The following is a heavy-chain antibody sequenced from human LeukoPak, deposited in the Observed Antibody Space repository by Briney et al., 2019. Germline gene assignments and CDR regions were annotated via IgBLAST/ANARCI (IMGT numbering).Heavy chain of an antibody. V-gene: IGHV4-4*07. Sequence: ASETLSLTCTVSGGSIRSYYWSWIRQPAGKGLEWIGRVYSSGSTDYNPSLKSRVTMSVDTSKNQFSLKVTSVTAADTAVYYCARDQSSGYNWFAPWGQGTLVTVSS. D-gene: IGHD6-19*01. J-gene: IGHJ5*02. CDR1: GGSIRSYY. CDR2: VYSSGST. CDR3: ARDQSSGYNWFAP.